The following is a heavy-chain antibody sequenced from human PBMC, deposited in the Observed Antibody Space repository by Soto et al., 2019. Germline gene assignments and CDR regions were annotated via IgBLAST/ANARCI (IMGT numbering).Heavy chain of an antibody. CDR3: ARVGPYCGGDCYSPPP. J-gene: IGHJ5*02. Sequence: SETLSLTCTVSGGSINSAGHSWGWVRQSPGKGLEWIGYSYHSGSSYYNPSLQSRVPISVDRSKAQFYLTLTSVTAADTAVYYCARVGPYCGGDCYSPPPWGQGTLVTVSS. CDR2: SYHSGSS. D-gene: IGHD2-21*02. V-gene: IGHV4-30-2*06. CDR1: GGSINSAGHS.